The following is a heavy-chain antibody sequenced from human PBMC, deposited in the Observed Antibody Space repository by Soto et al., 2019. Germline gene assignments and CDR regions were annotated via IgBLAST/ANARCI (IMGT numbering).Heavy chain of an antibody. CDR2: IIPIFGTA. CDR3: ARDPRDGVRYSSRWATPYGMDV. Sequence: ASVKVSCKASGGTFSSYAISWVRQAPGQGLEWVGGIIPIFGTANYAQKFQGRVTITADESTSTAYMELSSLRSEDTAVYYCARDPRDGVRYSSRWATPYGMDVWGQGTKVTVSS. J-gene: IGHJ6*02. D-gene: IGHD6-13*01. CDR1: GGTFSSYA. V-gene: IGHV1-69*13.